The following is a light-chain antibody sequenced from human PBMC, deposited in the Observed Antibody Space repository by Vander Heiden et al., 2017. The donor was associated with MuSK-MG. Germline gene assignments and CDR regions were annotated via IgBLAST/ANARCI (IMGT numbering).Light chain of an antibody. CDR1: QTISNY. CDR2: AAS. J-gene: IGKJ2*01. V-gene: IGKV1-39*01. CDR3: QQRDSTTYT. Sequence: DIQMTQSPSSLSASVGDRVAITCRASQTISNYLNWYQQKPGKAPKLLIYAASTWQSGVPSRFSGSGSVTDFTLTISRLQPEDFATYYCQQRDSTTYTFGQGTKMEIK.